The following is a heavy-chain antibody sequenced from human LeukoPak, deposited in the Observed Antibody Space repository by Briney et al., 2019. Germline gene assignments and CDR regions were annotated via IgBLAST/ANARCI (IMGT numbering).Heavy chain of an antibody. J-gene: IGHJ5*02. CDR1: GRSISSYY. CDR3: ARHTYYYDSSGYSEIYWFNP. CDR2: IYYSGST. D-gene: IGHD3-22*01. Sequence: SETLSLTCTVSGRSISSYYWSWIRQPPGKGLEWIGYIYYSGSTNYNPSLKSRVTISVDTSKNQFSLNMSSVTAADTAVYYCARHTYYYDSSGYSEIYWFNPWGQGTLVTVSS. V-gene: IGHV4-59*08.